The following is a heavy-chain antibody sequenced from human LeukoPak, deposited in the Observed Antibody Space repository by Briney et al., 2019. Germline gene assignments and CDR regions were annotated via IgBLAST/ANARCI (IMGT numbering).Heavy chain of an antibody. CDR1: GYRSTSYD. V-gene: IGHV1-18*04. J-gene: IGHJ4*02. Sequence: GASVKVSCRASGYRSTSYDISWVRQAPGQGLQWMGVISTYTGNTNYAQSFQDRVTMTTDTSTSTVYMELRSLTSDDTAVYYCARDQKSGLEVLWRYWGQGTLVTVSS. CDR3: ARDQKSGLEVLWRY. CDR2: ISTYTGNT. D-gene: IGHD3-3*01.